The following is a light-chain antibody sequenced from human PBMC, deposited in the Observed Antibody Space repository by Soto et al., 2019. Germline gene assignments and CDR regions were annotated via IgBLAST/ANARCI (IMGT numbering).Light chain of an antibody. CDR3: QQYNSYRWT. CDR1: QSISSY. CDR2: DAS. V-gene: IGKV1-5*01. J-gene: IGKJ1*01. Sequence: DIQMTQSPSSLSASVGDRVTITCRASQSISSYLNWYQQKPGKAPKLLIYDASSLESGVPSRFSGSGSGTEFTPTISSLQPDDFATYYCQQYNSYRWTFGQGTKVDIK.